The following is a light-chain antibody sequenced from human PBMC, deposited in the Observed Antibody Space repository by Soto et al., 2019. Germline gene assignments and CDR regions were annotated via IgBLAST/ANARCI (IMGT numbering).Light chain of an antibody. Sequence: QSVLTQPASVSGSPGQSITMSCTGTSSDVGGYNYVSWYQQHPGKAPKLMIYDVSNRPSGVSNRFSGSKSGNTASLTISGLQAEDEADYYCSSYTGSSTLGVFGGGTKLTVL. J-gene: IGLJ2*01. CDR1: SSDVGGYNY. CDR2: DVS. V-gene: IGLV2-14*01. CDR3: SSYTGSSTLGV.